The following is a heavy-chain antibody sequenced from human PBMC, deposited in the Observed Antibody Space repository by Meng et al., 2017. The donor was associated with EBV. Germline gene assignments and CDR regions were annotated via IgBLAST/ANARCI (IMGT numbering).Heavy chain of an antibody. CDR3: ARGVEENGSHYPFDS. V-gene: IGHV7-4-1*02. CDR1: KYTFRIYS. Sequence: LVALGSCWQRSGSSVKVYCKASKYTFRIYSINWMRQVPGQGLEWMGWINTYSGKATFAQGFTGRFVFSLDTPVTTAHLQISGLKTEDSAVYYCARGVEENGSHYPFDSWGQGTLVTVSS. J-gene: IGHJ4*02. D-gene: IGHD1-1*01. CDR2: INTYSGKA.